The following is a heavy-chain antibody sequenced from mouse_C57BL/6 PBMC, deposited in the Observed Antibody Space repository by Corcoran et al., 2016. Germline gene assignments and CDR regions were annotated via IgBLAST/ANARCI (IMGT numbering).Heavy chain of an antibody. J-gene: IGHJ2*01. V-gene: IGHV1-26*01. D-gene: IGHD1-1*01. CDR1: GYTFTDYY. CDR2: INPNNGGT. Sequence: EVQLQQSGPELVKPGASVKISCKASGYTFTDYYMNWVKQSHGKSLEWIGDINPNNGGTSYNQKLKVKATLTVDKSSSTAYMELRSLTSEDSAVYYCARPIYYYGSSYFDYWGQGTTLTVSS. CDR3: ARPIYYYGSSYFDY.